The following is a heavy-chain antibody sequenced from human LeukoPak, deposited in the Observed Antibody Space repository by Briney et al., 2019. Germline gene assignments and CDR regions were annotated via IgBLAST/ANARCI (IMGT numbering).Heavy chain of an antibody. J-gene: IGHJ4*02. CDR2: IYSGGST. Sequence: GGSLRLSCAASGFTVSSNYMSWVRQAPGKGLEWVSVIYSGGSTYYADSVKGRFTISRHNSKNTLYLQMNSLRAGDAAVYYCARDDVLTGYDYWGQGTLVTVSS. D-gene: IGHD3-9*01. CDR3: ARDDVLTGYDY. V-gene: IGHV3-53*04. CDR1: GFTVSSNY.